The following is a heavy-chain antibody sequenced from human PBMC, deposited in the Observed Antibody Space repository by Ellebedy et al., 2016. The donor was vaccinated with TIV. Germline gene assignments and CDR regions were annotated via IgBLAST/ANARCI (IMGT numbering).Heavy chain of an antibody. V-gene: IGHV3-23*01. CDR2: ITESGGNT. D-gene: IGHD4-23*01. CDR1: GLTFSSHA. CDR3: ARDPVGVGPAFDI. Sequence: GESLKISCAASGLTFSSHAMSWVRQAPGKGLEWVSSITESGGNTYYADSVKGRFTISRDNSKNTLYLQMNSLRAEDTAVYYCARDPVGVGPAFDIWGQGTMFTVSS. J-gene: IGHJ3*02.